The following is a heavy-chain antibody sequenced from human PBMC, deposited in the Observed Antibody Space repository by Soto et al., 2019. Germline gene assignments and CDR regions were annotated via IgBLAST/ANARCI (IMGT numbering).Heavy chain of an antibody. Sequence: QVQLQQWGAGLLKPSETLSLTCAVYGGSFSGYYWTWIRQPPGTGLEWIGEINHSGSTNYNPSLKSRVTISVDTSKNQFSLKLTSVTAADTAVYYCARDKITGGFDYWGQGTLVTVSS. V-gene: IGHV4-34*01. CDR3: ARDKITGGFDY. J-gene: IGHJ4*02. CDR2: INHSGST. CDR1: GGSFSGYY. D-gene: IGHD2-8*02.